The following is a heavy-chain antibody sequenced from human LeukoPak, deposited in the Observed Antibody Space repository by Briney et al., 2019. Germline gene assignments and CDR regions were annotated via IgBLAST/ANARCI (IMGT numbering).Heavy chain of an antibody. CDR1: GFTFSSYA. V-gene: IGHV3-64*01. CDR2: ISSNGSST. Sequence: GGSLRLSCAASGFTFSSYAMHWVRQAPGKGLEYVSAISSNGSSTYYANSVKGRFTISRDNSKNTLYLQMGSLRAEDMAVYYCARGPSYYMDVWGKGTTVTVSS. J-gene: IGHJ6*03. CDR3: ARGPSYYMDV.